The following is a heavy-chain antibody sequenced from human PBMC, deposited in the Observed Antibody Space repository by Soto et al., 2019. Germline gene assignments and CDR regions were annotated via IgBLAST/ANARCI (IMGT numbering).Heavy chain of an antibody. V-gene: IGHV3-48*01. CDR3: ARSSSSWPNWFDP. J-gene: IGHJ5*02. CDR2: ISSSSSTI. CDR1: GFTFSNYN. D-gene: IGHD6-13*01. Sequence: PGGSLRLSCTASGFTFSNYNMNWVRQAPGKGLEWVSYISSSSSTIYYADSVKGRFTISRDNAKNSLYLQMNSLRVEDTAVYYCARSSSSWPNWFDPWGQGTLVTVSS.